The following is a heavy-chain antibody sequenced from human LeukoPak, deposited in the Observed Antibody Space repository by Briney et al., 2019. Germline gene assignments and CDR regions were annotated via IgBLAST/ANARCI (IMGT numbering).Heavy chain of an antibody. Sequence: ASVKVSCKASGYTFTTSHMHWVRQAPGQGLEWMGIIIPSGGSTSYAQKLQGSVTMTSDTSTSTAYLELSSLKSEDTAVYYCARDGGDGSGYYYYDYWGQGTLVTVSS. CDR3: ARDGGDGSGYYYYDY. CDR1: GYTFTTSH. CDR2: IIPSGGST. D-gene: IGHD3-22*01. J-gene: IGHJ4*02. V-gene: IGHV1-46*04.